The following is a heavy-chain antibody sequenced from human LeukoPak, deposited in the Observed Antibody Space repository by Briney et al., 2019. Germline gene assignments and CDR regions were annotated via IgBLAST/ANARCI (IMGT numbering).Heavy chain of an antibody. V-gene: IGHV3-7*01. J-gene: IGHJ4*02. Sequence: PGGSLRLSCAASGFTFSSYWMGWVRQAPGKGLEWVANIEQDGSEKNYLDSVKGRFTISRDNAKNSLYLQMNSLRAEDTAVYYCARDKEKGGSGSKFDYWGQGTLVTVSS. CDR3: ARDKEKGGSGSKFDY. CDR2: IEQDGSEK. D-gene: IGHD3-10*01. CDR1: GFTFSSYW.